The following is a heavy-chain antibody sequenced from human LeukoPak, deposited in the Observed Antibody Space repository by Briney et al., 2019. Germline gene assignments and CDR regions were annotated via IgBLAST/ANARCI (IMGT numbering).Heavy chain of an antibody. CDR3: ARLPNQYSSYDY. CDR1: GYPFTSYG. Sequence: ASVKVSCKASGYPFTSYGISWVRQAPGQGLEWMGWISAYNGNTNYAQKLQGRVTMTTDTSTSTAYMELRSLRSDDTSVYYCARLPNQYSSYDYWGQGTLVTVSS. D-gene: IGHD6-6*01. CDR2: ISAYNGNT. V-gene: IGHV1-18*01. J-gene: IGHJ4*02.